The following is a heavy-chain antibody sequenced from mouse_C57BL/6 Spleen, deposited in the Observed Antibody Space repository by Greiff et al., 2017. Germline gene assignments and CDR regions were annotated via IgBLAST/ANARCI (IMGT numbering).Heavy chain of an antibody. CDR1: GFTFSDYY. J-gene: IGHJ1*03. CDR2: ISNGGGST. Sequence: EVKLMESGGGLVQPGGSLKLSCAASGFTFSDYYMYWVRQTPEKRLEWVAYISNGGGSTYYPDTVKGRFTISRDNAKNTLYLQRRRLKSEDTAMYYCSRLRGDYYGSSYWYFDVWGTGTTVTVSS. V-gene: IGHV5-12*01. CDR3: SRLRGDYYGSSYWYFDV. D-gene: IGHD1-1*01.